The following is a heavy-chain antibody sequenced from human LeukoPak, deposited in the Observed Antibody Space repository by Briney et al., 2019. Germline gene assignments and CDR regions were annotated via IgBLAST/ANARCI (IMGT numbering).Heavy chain of an antibody. CDR2: IYYSGST. CDR3: ARRLSSGYFDY. J-gene: IGHJ4*02. CDR1: GGSINNYY. V-gene: IGHV4-59*08. Sequence: SETLSLTCTVSGGSINNYYWSWIRQPPGKGLEWIGGIYYSGSTTYNPSLKSRVTISVDTSKNQFSLRLSSVTAADTAVYYCARRLSSGYFDYWGQGTLVTVSS. D-gene: IGHD3-22*01.